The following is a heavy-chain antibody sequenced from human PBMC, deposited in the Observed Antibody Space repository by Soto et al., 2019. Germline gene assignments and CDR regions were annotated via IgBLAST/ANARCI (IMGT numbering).Heavy chain of an antibody. CDR1: GFTFSSYA. V-gene: IGHV3-23*01. CDR2: ISGSGGST. D-gene: IGHD4-17*01. J-gene: IGHJ6*03. CDR3: AKDLDYGVLYYYYYMDV. Sequence: GGSLRLPCAASGFTFSSYAMSWVRQAPGKGLEWVSAISGSGGSTYYADSVKGRFTISRDNSKNTLYLQMNSLRAEDTAVYYCAKDLDYGVLYYYYYMDVWGKGTTVTVSS.